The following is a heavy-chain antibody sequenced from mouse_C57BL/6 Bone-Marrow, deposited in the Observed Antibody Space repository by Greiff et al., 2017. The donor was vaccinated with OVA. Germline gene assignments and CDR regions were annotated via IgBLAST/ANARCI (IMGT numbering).Heavy chain of an antibody. V-gene: IGHV6-6*01. CDR1: GFTFSDAW. J-gene: IGHJ4*01. Sequence: EVKVVESGGGLVQPGGSMKLSCAASGFTFSDAWMDWVRQSPEKGLEWVAEIRNKANNHATYYAESVKGRFTISRDDSKSSVYLQMNSLRAEDTGIYYCMPISTVVATDYYAMDYWGQGTSVTVSS. CDR2: IRNKANNHAT. CDR3: MPISTVVATDYYAMDY. D-gene: IGHD1-1*01.